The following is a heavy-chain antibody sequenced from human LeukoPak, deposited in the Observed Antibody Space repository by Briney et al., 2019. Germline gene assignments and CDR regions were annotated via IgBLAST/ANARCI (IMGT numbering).Heavy chain of an antibody. CDR2: IYYSGST. J-gene: IGHJ2*01. Sequence: NASETLSLTCTVSGGSISSYYSSWTRQPPGKGLEWIGYIYYSGSTNYNPSLKSRVTISVDTSKNQFSLKLRSVTAADTAVYYCARHPRGLWYFDLWGRGTLVTVSS. D-gene: IGHD3-10*01. V-gene: IGHV4-59*08. CDR3: ARHPRGLWYFDL. CDR1: GGSISSYY.